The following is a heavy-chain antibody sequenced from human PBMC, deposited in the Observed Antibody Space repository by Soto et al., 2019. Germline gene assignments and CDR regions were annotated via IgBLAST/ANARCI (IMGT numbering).Heavy chain of an antibody. V-gene: IGHV1-46*01. CDR2: INPSSGGT. J-gene: IGHJ4*02. CDR1: GYTFTSFY. D-gene: IGHD6-19*01. CDR3: AKQLRGSGWYPLDS. Sequence: GASVKVSCKASGYTFTSFYMHWVRQAPGQGLEWMGIINPSSGGTSYAQKFQGRVTMTSDTSTTTVYMELSSLRSEDTAVYYCAKQLRGSGWYPLDSWGQGTPVTVSS.